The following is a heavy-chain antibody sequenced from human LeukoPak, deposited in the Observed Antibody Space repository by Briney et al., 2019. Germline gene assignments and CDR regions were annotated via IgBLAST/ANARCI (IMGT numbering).Heavy chain of an antibody. D-gene: IGHD2-2*01. V-gene: IGHV3-23*01. J-gene: IGHJ4*02. CDR1: GFTSCSGT. CDR3: ARHPEPGYWSSTSCHESCFDY. Sequence: RGALRLSRASSGFTSCSGTVSCVPQAPAKGLESVSPISGSGGRPYSADPVKGRFTITRDNSKITLYLQMNSMSAENTAVYYCARHPEPGYWSSTSCHESCFDYWGQGTLVTVSS. CDR2: ISGSGGRP.